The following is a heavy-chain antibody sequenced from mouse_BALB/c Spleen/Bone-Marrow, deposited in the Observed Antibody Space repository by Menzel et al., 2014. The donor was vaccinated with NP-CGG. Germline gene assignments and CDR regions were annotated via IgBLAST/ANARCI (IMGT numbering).Heavy chain of an antibody. Sequence: EVQGVESGPGLVKPSQSLSLTCTVTGYSIXSDYAWHWIRQFPGNKLEWMGYISYSGSTSYYPYLKSRISITRDTSKNQFFLQLNSVTNEDTATYYCARSADWYFGVWGAGTTVTVSS. CDR3: ARSADWYFGV. J-gene: IGHJ1*01. V-gene: IGHV3-2*02. CDR1: GYSIXSDYA. CDR2: ISYSGST.